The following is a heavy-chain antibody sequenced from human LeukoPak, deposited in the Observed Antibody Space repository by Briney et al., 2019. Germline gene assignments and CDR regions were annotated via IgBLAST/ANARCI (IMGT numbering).Heavy chain of an antibody. V-gene: IGHV2-26*01. CDR2: IFSNDEK. D-gene: IGHD3-10*01. CDR3: ARYYGSGSFDY. CDR1: GFSLSNARMG. Sequence: ESXPTLVNPTETLTLTCTVSGFSLSNARMGVSWIRQPPGKALEWLAHIFSNDEKSYSTSLKSRLTISKDTSKSQVVLTMTNMDPVDTATYYCARYYGSGSFDYWGQGTLVTVSS. J-gene: IGHJ4*02.